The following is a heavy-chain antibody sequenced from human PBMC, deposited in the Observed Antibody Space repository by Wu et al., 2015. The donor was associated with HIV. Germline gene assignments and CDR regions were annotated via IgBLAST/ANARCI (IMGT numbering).Heavy chain of an antibody. CDR3: ARTSYYDSSGYYPRDAFVY. CDR2: IIPIFGTA. V-gene: IGHV1-69*05. J-gene: IGHJ3*02. CDR1: GGTFSSYA. D-gene: IGHD3-22*01. Sequence: QVQLVQSGAEVKKPGSSVKVSCKASGGTFSSYAISWVRQAPGQGLEWMGGIIPIFGTANYAQKFQGRVTITTDESTSTAYMELSSLRSEDTAVYYCARTSYYDSSGYYPRDAFVYLGPRDNGHRLF.